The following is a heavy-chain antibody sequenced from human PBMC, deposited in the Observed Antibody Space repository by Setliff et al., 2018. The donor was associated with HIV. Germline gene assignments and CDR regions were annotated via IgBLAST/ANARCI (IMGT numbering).Heavy chain of an antibody. CDR3: ATVAAAGLDAFDI. V-gene: IGHV4-59*08. D-gene: IGHD6-13*01. Sequence: PSETLSLTCTVSGDSMSRHYWSWIRQPPGKGLEFIGNIYSNGNTKYNPSLKSRVIMSVDMSNHQVSLRLSSVTAADTAVYYCATVAAAGLDAFDIWGQGTMVTVSS. CDR1: GDSMSRHY. J-gene: IGHJ3*02. CDR2: IYSNGNT.